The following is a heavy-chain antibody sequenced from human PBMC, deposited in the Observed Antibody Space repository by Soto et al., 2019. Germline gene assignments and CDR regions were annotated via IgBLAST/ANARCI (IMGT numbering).Heavy chain of an antibody. D-gene: IGHD3-10*01. Sequence: NPSETLSLTCAVYGGSFSGYYWSWIRQPPGKGLEWIGEINHSGSTNYNPSLKSRVTISVDTSKNQFSLKLSSVTAADTAVYYCARGLARLTVMVRGVIPYGMDVWGQGTTVTVSS. J-gene: IGHJ6*02. CDR2: INHSGST. V-gene: IGHV4-34*01. CDR1: GGSFSGYY. CDR3: ARGLARLTVMVRGVIPYGMDV.